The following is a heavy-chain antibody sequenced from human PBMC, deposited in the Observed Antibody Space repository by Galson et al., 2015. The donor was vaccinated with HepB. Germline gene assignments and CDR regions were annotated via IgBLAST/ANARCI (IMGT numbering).Heavy chain of an antibody. Sequence: QSGAEVKKPGESLKISCTGSGYSFTSYWIGWVRQMPGKGLEWMGIIYPGDSDTRYSPSFQGQVTISADKSISTAYLQWSSLKASDTAMYYCATPGVVVAANPGEYFQHWGQGTLVTVSS. CDR3: ATPGVVVAANPGEYFQH. V-gene: IGHV5-51*03. CDR1: GYSFTSYW. J-gene: IGHJ1*01. D-gene: IGHD2-15*01. CDR2: IYPGDSDT.